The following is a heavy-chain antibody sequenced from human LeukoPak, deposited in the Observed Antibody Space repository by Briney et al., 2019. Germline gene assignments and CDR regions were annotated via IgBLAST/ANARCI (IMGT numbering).Heavy chain of an antibody. CDR3: ARDWEGD. D-gene: IGHD1-26*01. CDR2: FYHSGST. Sequence: SETLSLTCTVSGYSITSDYYWGWIRQPPGKGPEWIGSFYHSGSTYYNPSLKSRVTISVDTSKNQFSLKLSSVTAADTAVYYCARDWEGDWGQGTLVTVSS. CDR1: GYSITSDYY. V-gene: IGHV4-38-2*02. J-gene: IGHJ4*02.